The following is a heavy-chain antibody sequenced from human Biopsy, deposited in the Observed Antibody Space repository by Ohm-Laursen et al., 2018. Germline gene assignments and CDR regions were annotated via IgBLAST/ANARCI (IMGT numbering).Heavy chain of an antibody. CDR2: IWSSGTT. J-gene: IGHJ4*02. Sequence: GTLSLTCSISGGSISGYYWNWIRQSPGKGLEWIGYIWSSGTTDYNPSLQSRVSMSLELSTDQFSLKVDSVTAADTAVYYCARVVGAATGFDQWGQGIPVTVSP. D-gene: IGHD1-26*01. CDR3: ARVVGAATGFDQ. V-gene: IGHV4-59*01. CDR1: GGSISGYY.